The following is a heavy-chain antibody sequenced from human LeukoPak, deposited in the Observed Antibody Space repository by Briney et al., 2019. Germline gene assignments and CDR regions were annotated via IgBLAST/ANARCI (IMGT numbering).Heavy chain of an antibody. CDR1: GYTFTSYG. CDR2: ISAYNGNT. Sequence: PRASVKVSCTASGYTFTSYGISWVRQAPGQGLEWMGWISAYNGNTNYAQKPQGRVTMTTDTSTSTAYMELRSLRSDDTAVYYCARDRCSSTSCYTYYFDYWGQGTLVTVSP. CDR3: ARDRCSSTSCYTYYFDY. D-gene: IGHD2-2*01. J-gene: IGHJ4*02. V-gene: IGHV1-18*01.